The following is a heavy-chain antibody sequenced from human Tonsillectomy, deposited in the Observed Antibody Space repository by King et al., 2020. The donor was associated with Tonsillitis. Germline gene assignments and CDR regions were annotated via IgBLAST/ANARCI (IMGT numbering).Heavy chain of an antibody. CDR1: GGSVSSGSYY. Sequence: VQLQESGPGLVKPSETLSLTCTVSGGSVSSGSYYLSWIRQPPGKGLEWIGYIYYSGSTNYNPSLKSRVTIPVDTSKNQFSLKLSSVTAADAAVYYCARMWEWIPDYWGQGTLVTVAS. J-gene: IGHJ4*02. V-gene: IGHV4-61*01. CDR3: ARMWEWIPDY. CDR2: IYYSGST. D-gene: IGHD1-26*01.